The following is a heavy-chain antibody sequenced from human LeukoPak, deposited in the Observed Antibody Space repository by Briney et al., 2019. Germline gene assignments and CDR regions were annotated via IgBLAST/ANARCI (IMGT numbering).Heavy chain of an antibody. V-gene: IGHV4-4*07. J-gene: IGHJ4*02. D-gene: IGHD4-23*01. CDR2: IYTSGST. Sequence: SETLSLTCTVSGGSLSSYYWSWIRQPAGKGLEWIGRIYTSGSTNYNPSLKSRVTMSVDTSKNQFSLKLSSVTAADTAVYYCATGARGNFDFDYWGQGTLVTVSS. CDR1: GGSLSSYY. CDR3: ATGARGNFDFDY.